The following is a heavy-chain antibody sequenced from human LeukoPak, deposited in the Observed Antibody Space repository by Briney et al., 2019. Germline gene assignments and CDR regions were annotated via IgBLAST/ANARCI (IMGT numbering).Heavy chain of an antibody. CDR2: IIPIFGTA. V-gene: IGHV1-69*13. Sequence: GASVKVSCKASGGTLSSYAISWVRQAPGQGLEWMGGIIPIFGTANYAQKFQGRVTITADESTSTAYMELSSLRSEDTAVYYCARDLLYYDFWSGYYPRSPHDAFDIWGQGTMVTVSS. CDR3: ARDLLYYDFWSGYYPRSPHDAFDI. J-gene: IGHJ3*02. CDR1: GGTLSSYA. D-gene: IGHD3-3*01.